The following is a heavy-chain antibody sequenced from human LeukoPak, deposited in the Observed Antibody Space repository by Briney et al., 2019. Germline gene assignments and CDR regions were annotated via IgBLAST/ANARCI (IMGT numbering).Heavy chain of an antibody. D-gene: IGHD2-15*01. CDR3: ARAGYCSGGSCYYQSHYGMDV. CDR1: GFTFSSYS. CDR2: ISSSSSYI. Sequence: GGSLRLSCAASGFTFSSYSMNWVRQAPGKGLEWVSSISSSSSYIYYADSVKGRFTISGDNAKNSLYLQMNSLRAEDTAVYYCARAGYCSGGSCYYQSHYGMDVWGQGTTVTVSS. V-gene: IGHV3-21*01. J-gene: IGHJ6*02.